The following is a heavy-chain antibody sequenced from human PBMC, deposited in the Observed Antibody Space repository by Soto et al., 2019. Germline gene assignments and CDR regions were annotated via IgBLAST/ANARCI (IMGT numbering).Heavy chain of an antibody. D-gene: IGHD3-10*01. V-gene: IGHV3-21*01. CDR3: ARDGYGSGSYYTFNYYYYYGMDV. Sequence: GGSLRLSCAASGFTFSSYSMNWVRQAPGKGLEWVSSISSSSSYIYYADSVKGRFTISRDNAKNSLYLQMNSLRAEDTAVYYCARDGYGSGSYYTFNYYYYYGMDVWGQGTTVIVSS. J-gene: IGHJ6*02. CDR2: ISSSSSYI. CDR1: GFTFSSYS.